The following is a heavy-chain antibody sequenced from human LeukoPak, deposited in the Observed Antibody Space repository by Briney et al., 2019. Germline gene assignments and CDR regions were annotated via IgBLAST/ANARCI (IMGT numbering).Heavy chain of an antibody. CDR2: ISHSGST. CDR3: ARPPGSGFYYVDA. Sequence: PSETLSLTCTVSGYSISRGYYWGWIRQPPGKGLEWIGTISHSGSTYYNPSLKRRVIISLDTSKNQFSLTLSSVTAADTAVYYCARPPGSGFYYVDAWGQGILVTVSS. D-gene: IGHD1-26*01. CDR1: GYSISRGYY. V-gene: IGHV4-38-2*02. J-gene: IGHJ5*02.